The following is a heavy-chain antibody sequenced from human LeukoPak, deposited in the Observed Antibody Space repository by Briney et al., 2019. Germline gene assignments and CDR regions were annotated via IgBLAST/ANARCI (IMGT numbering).Heavy chain of an antibody. D-gene: IGHD6-13*01. CDR2: IYPGDSDT. CDR3: ARHGPGSSSWYLFYY. Sequence: GESLKISCKGSGYSFTSYCIGWVRQMPGKGLEWMGIIYPGDSDTRYSPSFQCHVTISADKSISASYLQWSSLKASDTAMYYCARHGPGSSSWYLFYYWGQGTLVTVSS. CDR1: GYSFTSYC. J-gene: IGHJ4*02. V-gene: IGHV5-51*01.